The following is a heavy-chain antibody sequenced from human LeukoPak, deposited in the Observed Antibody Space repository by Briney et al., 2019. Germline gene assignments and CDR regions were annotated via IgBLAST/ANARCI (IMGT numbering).Heavy chain of an antibody. D-gene: IGHD6-19*01. V-gene: IGHV3-23*01. CDR3: AKKIKAAHYSSGFFDY. CDR2: ISGTGSST. J-gene: IGHJ4*02. Sequence: GGSLRLSCVASGFTFSRFAMSWVRQAPGKGLEWVSGISGTGSSTYYADSVKGRLTISRDNSKNTLYLQTHSLRADDTAVYYCAKKIKAAHYSSGFFDYWGQGALVTVPS. CDR1: GFTFSRFA.